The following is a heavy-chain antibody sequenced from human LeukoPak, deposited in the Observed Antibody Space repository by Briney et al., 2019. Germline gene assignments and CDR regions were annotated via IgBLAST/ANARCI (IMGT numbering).Heavy chain of an antibody. CDR1: GYTFSNYY. Sequence: ASVKVSCKASGYTFSNYYLHWVRQAPGQGLEWMGLINPTAGNTYYAQRFQGRVTMTRNTSASTAYMEFSSLRSEDMAVYYCARGIWSATRASYYMDVWGKGTTVTVSS. V-gene: IGHV1-46*01. J-gene: IGHJ6*03. CDR2: INPTAGNT. CDR3: ARGIWSATRASYYMDV. D-gene: IGHD3-3*01.